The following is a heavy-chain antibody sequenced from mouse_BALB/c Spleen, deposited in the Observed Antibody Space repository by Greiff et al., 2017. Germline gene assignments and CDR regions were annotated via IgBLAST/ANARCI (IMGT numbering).Heavy chain of an antibody. CDR2: ISSGSSTI. V-gene: IGHV5-17*02. J-gene: IGHJ2*01. D-gene: IGHD1-2*01. CDR1: GFTFSSFG. CDR3: ARDGYGY. Sequence: DVHLVESGGGLVQPGGSRKLSCAASGFTFSSFGMHWVRQAPEKGLEWVAYISSGSSTIYYADTVKGRFTISRDNPKNTLFLQMTSLRSEDTAMYYCARDGYGYWGQGTTLTVSS.